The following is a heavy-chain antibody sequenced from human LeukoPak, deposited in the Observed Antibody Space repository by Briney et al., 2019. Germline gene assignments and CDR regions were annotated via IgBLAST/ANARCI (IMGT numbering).Heavy chain of an antibody. V-gene: IGHV3-30*02. CDR1: GFTFSSYG. D-gene: IGHD3-9*01. CDR2: IRYDGSNK. Sequence: GGSLRLSCAASGFTFSSYGMHWVRQAPGKGLEWVAFIRYDGSNKYYADSVKGRFTISRDNSKNTLYLQMNSLRAEDTAVYYCANRGEGDYDILTGYFDYWGQGTLVTVSS. CDR3: ANRGEGDYDILTGYFDY. J-gene: IGHJ4*02.